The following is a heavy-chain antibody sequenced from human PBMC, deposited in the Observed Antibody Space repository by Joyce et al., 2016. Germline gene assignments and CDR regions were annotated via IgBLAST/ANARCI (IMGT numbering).Heavy chain of an antibody. D-gene: IGHD2-8*02. J-gene: IGHJ6*02. CDR2: ISGDSTYI. V-gene: IGHV3-21*02. Sequence: EVQLVESGGGLVEPGGSLRISCAASGFTFRTSSMCWFRQAPGKGLEWVSAISGDSTYIFYADSVKGRFTVSRDNAKNSLYLQMNTLRAEDTAVFFCARGGLVYDYSMDVWGQGTTDTVSS. CDR1: GFTFRTSS. CDR3: ARGGLVYDYSMDV.